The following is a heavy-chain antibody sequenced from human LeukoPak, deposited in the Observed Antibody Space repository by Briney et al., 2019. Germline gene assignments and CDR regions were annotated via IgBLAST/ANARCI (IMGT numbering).Heavy chain of an antibody. Sequence: SQTLSLTCTVSGGFISSGSYYWSWIRQPAGKGLEWIGRIYTSGSTNYNPSLKSRVTISVDTSKNQFSLKLSSVTAADTAVYYCATSPAYSTMIKYYFDYWGQGTLVTVSS. CDR2: IYTSGST. CDR3: ATSPAYSTMIKYYFDY. J-gene: IGHJ4*02. CDR1: GGFISSGSYY. V-gene: IGHV4-61*02. D-gene: IGHD6-13*01.